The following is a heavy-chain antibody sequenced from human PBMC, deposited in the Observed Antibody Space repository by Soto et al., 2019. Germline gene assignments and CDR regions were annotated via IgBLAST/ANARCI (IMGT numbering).Heavy chain of an antibody. J-gene: IGHJ3*02. CDR3: AREGITIFGAPDAFDI. D-gene: IGHD3-3*01. V-gene: IGHV4-30-2*01. Sequence: QLQLQESGSGLVKPSQTLSLTCAVSGGSISSGGYSWSWIRQPPGKGLEWIGYIYHSGSTYYNPSLKSRVTISVDRSKNQFSLKLSSVTAADTAVYYCAREGITIFGAPDAFDIWGQGTMVTVSS. CDR1: GGSISSGGYS. CDR2: IYHSGST.